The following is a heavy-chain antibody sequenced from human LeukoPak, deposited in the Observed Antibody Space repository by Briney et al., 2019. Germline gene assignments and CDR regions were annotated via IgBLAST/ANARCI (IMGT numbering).Heavy chain of an antibody. CDR1: GYTFTSYD. CDR2: MSPNSGNT. Sequence: ASVKVSCKASGYTFTSYDINWVRQATGQGLEWMGWMSPNSGNTGYAQKFQGRVTMTRSTSMSTAYMELSSLRSEDTPVYYCARGPPNWGYDYWGQGTLVTVSS. V-gene: IGHV1-8*01. J-gene: IGHJ4*02. D-gene: IGHD7-27*01. CDR3: ARGPPNWGYDY.